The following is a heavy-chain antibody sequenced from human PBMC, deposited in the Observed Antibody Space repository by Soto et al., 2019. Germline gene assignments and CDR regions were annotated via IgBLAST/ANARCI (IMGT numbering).Heavy chain of an antibody. Sequence: EVQLVESGGGLVKPGGSLRLSCAASGFTFSSYSMNWVRQAPGTGLEWVSSISSSSSYIYYADSVKGRFTISSDNAKNSLYLQINSLRAEDTAVYYCARSSEGYCSSTSCYWLFDYWGQGTLVTVSS. CDR1: GFTFSSYS. CDR2: ISSSSSYI. V-gene: IGHV3-21*01. J-gene: IGHJ4*02. D-gene: IGHD2-2*01. CDR3: ARSSEGYCSSTSCYWLFDY.